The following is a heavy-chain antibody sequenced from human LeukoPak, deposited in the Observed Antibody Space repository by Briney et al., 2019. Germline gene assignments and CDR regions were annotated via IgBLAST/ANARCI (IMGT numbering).Heavy chain of an antibody. J-gene: IGHJ6*03. D-gene: IGHD3-10*01. Sequence: TSETLSLTCTVSGYSISSVYYWGWIRQPPGKGLEWIGYIYYSGSTNYNPSLKSRVTISVDTSKNQFSLKLSSVTAADTAVYYCARGRSSMVRGYYYYYMDVWGKGTTVTISS. CDR3: ARGRSSMVRGYYYYYMDV. CDR1: GYSISSVYY. V-gene: IGHV4-61*01. CDR2: IYYSGST.